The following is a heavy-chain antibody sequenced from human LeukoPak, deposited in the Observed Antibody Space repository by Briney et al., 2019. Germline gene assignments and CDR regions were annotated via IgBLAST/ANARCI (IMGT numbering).Heavy chain of an antibody. CDR2: INPNSGGT. J-gene: IGHJ6*03. Sequence: GASVKVSCKASGYIFTSYNIYWVRQAPGQGLEWMGWINPNSGGTNYAQKFQGRVTMTRDTSISTAYMELSRLRSDDTAVYYCARETSQKGAHYMDVWGKGTTITISS. CDR3: ARETSQKGAHYMDV. V-gene: IGHV1-2*02. D-gene: IGHD3-16*01. CDR1: GYIFTSYN.